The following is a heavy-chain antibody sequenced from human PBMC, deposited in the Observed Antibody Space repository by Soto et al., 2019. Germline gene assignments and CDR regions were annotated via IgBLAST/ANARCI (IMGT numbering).Heavy chain of an antibody. CDR1: GDSLSGYY. CDR2: FFSSGSP. V-gene: IGHV4-59*12. CDR3: VRVPGP. J-gene: IGHJ5*02. Sequence: SETLSLTCTVSGDSLSGYYWSWIRQTPGKGLEWIGYFFSSGSPHHNPSLKSRVTISEDRSKNQFYLKLSSVTAADTAVYYCVRVPGPWGQGTLVTVSS.